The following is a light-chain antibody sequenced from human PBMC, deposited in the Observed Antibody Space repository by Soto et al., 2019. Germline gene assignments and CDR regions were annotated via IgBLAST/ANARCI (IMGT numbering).Light chain of an antibody. V-gene: IGKV3-11*01. CDR2: EAS. CDR1: QSVSNY. J-gene: IGKJ1*01. CDR3: QQRYDSWT. Sequence: EIVLTQSPAPLSLSPGERVTLSCRASQSVSNYLAWYQQKPGQAPRLLISEASNRATGIAARFSGSGSGTDFTLTISSLEPEDFAVYYCQQRYDSWTFGQGTKVDIK.